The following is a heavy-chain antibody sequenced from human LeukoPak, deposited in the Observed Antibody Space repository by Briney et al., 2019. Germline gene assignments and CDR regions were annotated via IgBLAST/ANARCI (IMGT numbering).Heavy chain of an antibody. CDR3: ARAGYCSSTSCYAGYFDY. CDR1: GGSISSYY. D-gene: IGHD2-2*01. J-gene: IGHJ4*02. CDR2: IYYSGST. V-gene: IGHV4-59*01. Sequence: KPSGTLSLTCTVSGGSISSYYWSWIRQPPGKGLEWIGYIYYSGSTNYNPSLKSRVTISVDTSKNQFSLKLSSVTAADTAVYYCARAGYCSSTSCYAGYFDYWGQGTLVTVSS.